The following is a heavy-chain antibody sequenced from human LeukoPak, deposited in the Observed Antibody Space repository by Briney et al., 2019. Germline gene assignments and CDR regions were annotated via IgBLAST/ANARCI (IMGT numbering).Heavy chain of an antibody. Sequence: ASVKVSCKASGYTFTSYGISWVRQAPGQGLEWMGWISAYNGNTNYAQKFQGRVTITRDTSASTAYMELSSLRSEDTAVYYCARGVDTAMEYYYYYGMDVWGQGTTVTVSS. V-gene: IGHV1-18*01. J-gene: IGHJ6*02. CDR3: ARGVDTAMEYYYYYGMDV. D-gene: IGHD5-18*01. CDR1: GYTFTSYG. CDR2: ISAYNGNT.